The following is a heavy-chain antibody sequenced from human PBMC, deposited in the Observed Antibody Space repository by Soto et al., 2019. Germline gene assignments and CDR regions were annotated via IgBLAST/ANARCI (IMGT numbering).Heavy chain of an antibody. V-gene: IGHV4-39*01. Sequence: SETLSLTCTVSGGSISSSSYYWGWIRQPPGKGLEWIGSIYYSGSTYYNPSLKSRVTISVDTSKNQFSLKLSSVTAADTAVYYCARLIPRSIAVAGTRGQGTLVTVSS. J-gene: IGHJ4*02. D-gene: IGHD6-19*01. CDR1: GGSISSSSYY. CDR3: ARLIPRSIAVAGT. CDR2: IYYSGST.